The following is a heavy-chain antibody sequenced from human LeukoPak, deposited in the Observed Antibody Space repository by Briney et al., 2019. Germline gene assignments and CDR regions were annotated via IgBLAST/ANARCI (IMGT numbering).Heavy chain of an antibody. D-gene: IGHD1-26*01. Sequence: SETLSLTCAVSGYSISSGYYWGWIRQPPGKGLEWIGSIYHSGSTYYNPSLKSRVTISVDTSKNQFSLKLSSVTAADTAVYYCARYSGSYLFIWGQGTLVTVSS. CDR2: IYHSGST. CDR3: ARYSGSYLFI. V-gene: IGHV4-38-2*01. J-gene: IGHJ4*02. CDR1: GYSISSGYY.